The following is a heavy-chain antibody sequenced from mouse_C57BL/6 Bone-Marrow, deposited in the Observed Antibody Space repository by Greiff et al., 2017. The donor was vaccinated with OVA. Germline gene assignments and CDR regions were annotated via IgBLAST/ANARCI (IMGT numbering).Heavy chain of an antibody. CDR1: GYAFTNYL. CDR2: INPGSGGT. V-gene: IGHV1-54*01. CDR3: ARWSITTVGPYFDY. Sequence: VKLQQSGAELVRPGTSVKVSCKASGYAFTNYLIEWVKQRPGQGLEWIGVINPGSGGTNYNEKFKGKATLTADKSSSTAYMQLSSLTSEDSAVYFCARWSITTVGPYFDYWGQGTTLTVSS. D-gene: IGHD1-1*01. J-gene: IGHJ2*01.